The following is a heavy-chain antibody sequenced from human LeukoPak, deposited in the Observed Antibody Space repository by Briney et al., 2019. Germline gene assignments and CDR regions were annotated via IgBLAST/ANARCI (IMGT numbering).Heavy chain of an antibody. CDR1: GFTFSSYS. V-gene: IGHV3-21*01. D-gene: IGHD3-22*01. Sequence: GGSLRLSCAASGFTFSSYSMNWVRQAPGKGLEWVSSISSSSSYIYYADSVKGRFTISRDNAKNSLYLQMNSLRAEDTAVYYCARGYDSSGYFDYWGQGTLVTVSS. J-gene: IGHJ4*02. CDR3: ARGYDSSGYFDY. CDR2: ISSSSSYI.